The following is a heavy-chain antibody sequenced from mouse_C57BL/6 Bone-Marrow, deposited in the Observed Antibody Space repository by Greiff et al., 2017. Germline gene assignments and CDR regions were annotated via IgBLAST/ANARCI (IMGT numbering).Heavy chain of an antibody. D-gene: IGHD2-4*01. CDR2: ISSGGSYT. Sequence: EVQVVESGGDLVKPGGSLKLSCAASGFTFSSYGMSWVRQTPDKRLEWVATISSGGSYTYYPDSVKGRFTISRDNAKNTLYLQMSSLKSEDTAMYYCASPIMITTRVYYAMDYWGQGTSVTVSS. CDR3: ASPIMITTRVYYAMDY. V-gene: IGHV5-6*01. J-gene: IGHJ4*01. CDR1: GFTFSSYG.